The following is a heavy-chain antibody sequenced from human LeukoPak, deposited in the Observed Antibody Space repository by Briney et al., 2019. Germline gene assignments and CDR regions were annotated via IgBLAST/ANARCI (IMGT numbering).Heavy chain of an antibody. CDR2: MNPNSGNT. CDR3: ARGPPLRGYSYGYPFDY. D-gene: IGHD5-18*01. Sequence: ASVKVSCKASGYTFTSYDFNWLRQATGQGPEWMGWMNPNSGNTGYAQKFQGRVTMTRNTSISTAYMELGSLRSEDTAVYYCARGPPLRGYSYGYPFDYWGQGTLVTVSS. J-gene: IGHJ4*02. V-gene: IGHV1-8*01. CDR1: GYTFTSYD.